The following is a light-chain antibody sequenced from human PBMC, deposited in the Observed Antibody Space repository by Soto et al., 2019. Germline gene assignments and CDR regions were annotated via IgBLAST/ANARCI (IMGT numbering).Light chain of an antibody. CDR2: EVT. Sequence: QSALTQPPSASGSPGQSVTISCTGTSSDVGNYNYVSWYQQHPGKAPKLMMYEVTKRPSGVPDRFSGSKSGNTASLTVSGFQAEDEADYYCSSYAGSKTLFGGGTKLTVL. J-gene: IGLJ3*02. V-gene: IGLV2-8*01. CDR3: SSYAGSKTL. CDR1: SSDVGNYNY.